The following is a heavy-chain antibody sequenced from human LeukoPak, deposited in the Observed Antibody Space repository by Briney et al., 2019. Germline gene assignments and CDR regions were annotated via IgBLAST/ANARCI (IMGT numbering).Heavy chain of an antibody. Sequence: GGSLRLSCAASGFMFSSNWMSWVRLAPGKGLEWVANIKEDGTETYVDSVKGRFTVSRDNAKNSLYLQMNSLRVEDTAVYYCAKEGRSLQTYWGQGTLVTVSS. CDR1: GFMFSSNW. D-gene: IGHD5-24*01. CDR2: IKEDGTET. CDR3: AKEGRSLQTY. J-gene: IGHJ4*02. V-gene: IGHV3-7*03.